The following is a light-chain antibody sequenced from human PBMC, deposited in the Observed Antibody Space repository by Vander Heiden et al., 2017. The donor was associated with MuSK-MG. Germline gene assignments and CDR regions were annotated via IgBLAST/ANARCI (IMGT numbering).Light chain of an antibody. Sequence: DIQLTQSPSSLSASVGDRVTITCRSSQTIRNFLNWYQQRPGKAPRLLIFAASNLQSGVPSRFSGSGSGTDFTLTITSLQPEDFATYFCQQSYSVPRTFGQGTNVEIK. CDR2: AAS. CDR3: QQSYSVPRT. J-gene: IGKJ1*01. CDR1: QTIRNF. V-gene: IGKV1-39*01.